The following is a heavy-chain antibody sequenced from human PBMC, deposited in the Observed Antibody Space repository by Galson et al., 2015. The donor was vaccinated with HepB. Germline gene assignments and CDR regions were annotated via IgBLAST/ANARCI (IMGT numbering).Heavy chain of an antibody. CDR2: ISSSSSYT. J-gene: IGHJ6*03. V-gene: IGHV3-11*06. CDR1: GFTFSDYY. Sequence: SLRLSCAASGFTFSDYYMSWIRQAPGKGLEWVSYISSSSSYTNYADSVKGRFTISRDNAKNSLYLQMNSLRAEDTAVYYCASGYCSSTSCYPYYYMGVWGKGTTVTVSS. CDR3: ASGYCSSTSCYPYYYMGV. D-gene: IGHD2-2*01.